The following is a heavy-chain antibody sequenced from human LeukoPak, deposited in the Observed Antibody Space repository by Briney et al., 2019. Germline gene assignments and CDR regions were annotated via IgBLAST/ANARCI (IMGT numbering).Heavy chain of an antibody. D-gene: IGHD3-16*01. J-gene: IGHJ6*03. V-gene: IGHV4-59*01. CDR1: GGSISSYY. Sequence: PSETLSLTCTVSGGSISSYYWSWIRQPPGKGLEWIGYIYYSGSTNYNPSLKSRVTISVDTSKNQFSLKLSSVAAADTAVYYCARETSQKGAHYMDVWGKGTTVTISS. CDR2: IYYSGST. CDR3: ARETSQKGAHYMDV.